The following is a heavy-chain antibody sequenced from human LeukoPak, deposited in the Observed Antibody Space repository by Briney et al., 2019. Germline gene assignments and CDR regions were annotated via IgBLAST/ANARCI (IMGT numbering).Heavy chain of an antibody. Sequence: GGSLRLSCAASGFTFSSYAMHWVRQAPDKGLEWVAVISYDGSNKYYADSVKGRFTISRDNSKNTLYLQMNSLRAEDTAVYYCARSGRIWYYYGMDVWGQGTTVTVSS. CDR2: ISYDGSNK. CDR1: GFTFSSYA. CDR3: ARSGRIWYYYGMDV. J-gene: IGHJ6*02. D-gene: IGHD1-26*01. V-gene: IGHV3-30*04.